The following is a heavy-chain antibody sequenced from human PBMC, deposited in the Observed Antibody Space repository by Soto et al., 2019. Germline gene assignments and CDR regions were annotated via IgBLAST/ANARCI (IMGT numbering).Heavy chain of an antibody. V-gene: IGHV4-34*01. Sequence: SETLSLTCSIFGGTLSGSYLSWIRQPPGKGLEWIGEIHHSGNTIYNPSLKSRVTIALDTYEKQFSFKLSSVTAADTAVDYCARHGGYYFDYWGQEALVTVSS. CDR2: IHHSGNT. CDR1: GGTLSGSY. D-gene: IGHD3-16*01. J-gene: IGHJ4*02. CDR3: ARHGGYYFDY.